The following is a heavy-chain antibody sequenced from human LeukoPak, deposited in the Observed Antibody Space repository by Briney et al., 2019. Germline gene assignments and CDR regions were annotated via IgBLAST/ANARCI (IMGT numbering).Heavy chain of an antibody. Sequence: PGGSLRLSCAASGFTFSDYYMSWIRQAPGKGLEWVSYISSSGSTIYYADSVKGRFTISRDNAKNSLYLQMNSLRAEDSAVYSCARDWAHVDTAMVLDYWGQGTLVTVSS. V-gene: IGHV3-11*01. CDR2: ISSSGSTI. J-gene: IGHJ4*02. CDR3: ARDWAHVDTAMVLDY. CDR1: GFTFSDYY. D-gene: IGHD5-18*01.